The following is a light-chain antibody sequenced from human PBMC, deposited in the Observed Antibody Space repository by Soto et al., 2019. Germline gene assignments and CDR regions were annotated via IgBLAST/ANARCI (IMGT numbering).Light chain of an antibody. CDR2: GNN. CDR1: SSNIGAGYD. CDR3: QSYDSSLSGWV. V-gene: IGLV1-40*01. Sequence: QSVLTQPPSVSGAPRQRVTISCTGSSSNIGAGYDVHWYQQLPGTAPKLLIYGNNNRPSGVPDRFSGSKSGTSASLAITGLQAEDEADYYCQSYDSSLSGWVFGGGTKVTVL. J-gene: IGLJ3*02.